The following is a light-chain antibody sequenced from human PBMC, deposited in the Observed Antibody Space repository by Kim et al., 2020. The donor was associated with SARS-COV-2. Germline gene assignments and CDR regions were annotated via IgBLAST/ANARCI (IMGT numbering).Light chain of an antibody. CDR3: QHTYSPPYT. CDR2: AAS. CDR1: QTISTY. V-gene: IGKV1-39*01. Sequence: DIQMTQSPSSLSASVGDRVTITCRASQTISTYLNWYQQKPGKAPNLLIFAASTLQSGVPSRFSGSGSGTDFTLTISSLQPEDFAIYYCQHTYSPPYTFGRGTKLEI. J-gene: IGKJ2*01.